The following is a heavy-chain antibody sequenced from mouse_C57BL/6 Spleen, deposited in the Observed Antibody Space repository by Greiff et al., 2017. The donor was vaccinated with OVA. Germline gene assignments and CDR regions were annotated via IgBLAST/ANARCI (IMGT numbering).Heavy chain of an antibody. J-gene: IGHJ2*01. CDR3: ARVVPHYFDY. Sequence: VQLKESGPGLVKPSQSLSLTCSVTGYSITSGYYWNWIRQFPGNKLEWMGYISYDGSNNYNPSLKNRISITRDTSKNQFFLKLNSVTTEDTATYYCARVVPHYFDYWGQGTTLTVSS. D-gene: IGHD1-1*01. CDR1: GYSITSGYY. V-gene: IGHV3-6*01. CDR2: ISYDGSN.